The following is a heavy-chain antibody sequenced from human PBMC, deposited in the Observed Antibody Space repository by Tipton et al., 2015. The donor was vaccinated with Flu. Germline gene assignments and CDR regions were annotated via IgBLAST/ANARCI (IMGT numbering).Heavy chain of an antibody. CDR3: VKGSYDSVSYSQFDY. V-gene: IGHV3-30*02. D-gene: IGHD3-22*01. J-gene: IGHJ4*02. CDR1: GFTFDYYG. Sequence: SLRLSCAASGFTFDYYGMHWVRQAPGRGLQWVAFMWSDGGNEKYADSVKGRFAISRDNARNTLYLQMNTLRAEDTALYHCVKGSYDSVSYSQFDYWGQGTLVTVSS. CDR2: MWSDGGNE.